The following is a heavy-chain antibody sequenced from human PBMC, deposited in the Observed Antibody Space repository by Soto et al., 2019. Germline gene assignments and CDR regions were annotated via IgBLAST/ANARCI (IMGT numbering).Heavy chain of an antibody. J-gene: IGHJ4*02. V-gene: IGHV3-23*01. CDR2: ISGSGGST. Sequence: PGGSLRLSCAASGFMFSTYAMNWVRQAPGKGLEWVSGISGSGGSTYYADSVKGRFTISRDNSKNTLYLQMNSLRAEDTAVYYCARAPYYDSSGFFYFDYWGKGTLFTVPS. CDR1: GFMFSTYA. D-gene: IGHD3-22*01. CDR3: ARAPYYDSSGFFYFDY.